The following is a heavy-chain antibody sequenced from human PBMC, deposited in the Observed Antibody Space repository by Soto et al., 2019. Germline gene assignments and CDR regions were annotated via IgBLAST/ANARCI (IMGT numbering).Heavy chain of an antibody. CDR1: GFTFSSHS. CDR2: ISSSSSTI. J-gene: IGHJ6*02. Sequence: GGSLRLSCAASGFTFSSHSMNWVRQAPGKGLEWVSYISSSSSTIYYADSVKGRFTISRDNAKNSLYLQMNSLRDEDTAVYYCARDRRDSSPTPYYYYGMDVWGQGTTVTVSS. V-gene: IGHV3-48*02. D-gene: IGHD6-13*01. CDR3: ARDRRDSSPTPYYYYGMDV.